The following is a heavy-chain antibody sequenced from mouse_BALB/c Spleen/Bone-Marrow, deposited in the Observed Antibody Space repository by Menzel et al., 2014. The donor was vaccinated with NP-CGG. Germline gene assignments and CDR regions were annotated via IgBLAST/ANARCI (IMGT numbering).Heavy chain of an antibody. CDR2: IDPANGNT. J-gene: IGHJ2*01. V-gene: IGHV14-3*02. CDR3: ASYCYGHYFDD. CDR1: GFNIKDTY. D-gene: IGHD1-1*01. Sequence: VQLQQSGAELVKPGASVKLSCTASGFNIKDTYMHWVKQRPEQGLEWIGRIDPANGNTKYDPKFQGKATITADTSSNTAYLQPSSLTSEDTAVYYCASYCYGHYFDDWGPGTTLTVSS.